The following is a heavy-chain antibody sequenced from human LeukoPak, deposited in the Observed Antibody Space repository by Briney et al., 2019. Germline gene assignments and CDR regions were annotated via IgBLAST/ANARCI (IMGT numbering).Heavy chain of an antibody. CDR1: GLTFSSHA. Sequence: TGGSLRLSCATSGLTFSSHAISWGRQARGKGLGWVSAISGSGGSTYDAEYVKGRFTISRDNTKHTLYLQMISVRAEDTAVYYCAKDPLDYGDYVFDYWGQGTMVTVSS. V-gene: IGHV3-23*01. J-gene: IGHJ4*02. CDR3: AKDPLDYGDYVFDY. D-gene: IGHD4-17*01. CDR2: ISGSGGST.